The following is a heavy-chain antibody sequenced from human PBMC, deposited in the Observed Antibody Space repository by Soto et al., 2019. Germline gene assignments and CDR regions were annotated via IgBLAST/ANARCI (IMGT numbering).Heavy chain of an antibody. V-gene: IGHV4-59*08. D-gene: IGHD4-17*01. CDR1: GGSISSYY. CDR3: ARLMTTVNQGIEY. J-gene: IGHJ4*02. CDR2: IYYSGST. Sequence: QVQLQESGPGLVKPSETLSLTCTVSGGSISSYYWSWIRQPPGKGLEWIGYIYYSGSTNYNPSLKSRVTISVDTSKNQFSLELSSVTAADTAVYYCARLMTTVNQGIEYWGQGTLVTVSS.